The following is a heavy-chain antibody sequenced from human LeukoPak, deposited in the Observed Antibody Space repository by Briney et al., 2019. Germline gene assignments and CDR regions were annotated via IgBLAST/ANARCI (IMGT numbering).Heavy chain of an antibody. D-gene: IGHD6-19*01. Sequence: GGSLRLSCAASGFTFDDYAMPWVRQAPGEGLEWVSGISWNSGSIGYADSVKGRFTISRDNAKNSLYLQMNSLRAEDTALYYCAKAPRQWLVYYFDYWGQGTLVTVSS. CDR3: AKAPRQWLVYYFDY. V-gene: IGHV3-9*01. CDR2: ISWNSGSI. CDR1: GFTFDDYA. J-gene: IGHJ4*02.